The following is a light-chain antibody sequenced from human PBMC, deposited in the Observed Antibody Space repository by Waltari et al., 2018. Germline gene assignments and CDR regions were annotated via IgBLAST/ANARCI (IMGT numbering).Light chain of an antibody. J-gene: IGLJ3*02. Sequence: QSSRTQPAPVSRSPGQSITISRLRSSSDVGAYTYVSWFQQHPAKAPKPIIYDATPRPSGTSDRFSGSKSGNTASLTISGLQAEDETDYYCSSYTTSRTWVFGGGTKLTVL. CDR2: DAT. V-gene: IGLV2-14*03. CDR1: SSDVGAYTY. CDR3: SSYTTSRTWV.